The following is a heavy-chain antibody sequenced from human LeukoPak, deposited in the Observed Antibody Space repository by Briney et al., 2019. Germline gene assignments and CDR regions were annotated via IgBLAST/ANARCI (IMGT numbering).Heavy chain of an antibody. CDR1: GFTFSSYA. V-gene: IGHV3-23*01. Sequence: PGGSLRLSCAAFGFTFSSYAMSWVRQAPGKGLEWVSAISGSGGSTYYADSVKGRFTISRDNFKNTLYLQMNSLRAEDTAVYYCAKGDRSSTSCPTDYWGQGTLVTVSS. CDR2: ISGSGGST. D-gene: IGHD2-2*01. J-gene: IGHJ4*02. CDR3: AKGDRSSTSCPTDY.